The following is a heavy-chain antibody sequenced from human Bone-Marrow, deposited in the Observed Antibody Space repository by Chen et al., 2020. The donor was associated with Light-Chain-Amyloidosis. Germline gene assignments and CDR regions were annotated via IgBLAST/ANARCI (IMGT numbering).Heavy chain of an antibody. J-gene: IGHJ6*02. Sequence: QVHLVQSGAEVKKPGASVKVSCQASGYTFNDYYLLWARQAPGQGLEWMGWIRPNTGDTEYTQNFQGRVTLTTDRSISTAYMELSSLTSDDTAVYYCARDPYCSAPTCYGGAMDVWGQGTTVTVSS. CDR3: ARDPYCSAPTCYGGAMDV. V-gene: IGHV1-2*02. CDR1: GYTFNDYY. D-gene: IGHD2-15*01. CDR2: IRPNTGDT.